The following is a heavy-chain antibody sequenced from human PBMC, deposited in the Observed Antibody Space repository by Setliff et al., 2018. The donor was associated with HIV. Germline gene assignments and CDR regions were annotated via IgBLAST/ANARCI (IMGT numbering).Heavy chain of an antibody. V-gene: IGHV4-39*01. CDR3: ARTRGYTYGYIDS. Sequence: SETLSLTCTVSGGSITSSSYYWGWIRQPPGKGLEWIGNIHYSGSTYYNPSLKSRVTISVDTSKNQFSLRLSSVTAADTAVYYCARTRGYTYGYIDSWGQGTLVTVSS. CDR2: IHYSGST. CDR1: GGSITSSSYY. J-gene: IGHJ4*02. D-gene: IGHD5-18*01.